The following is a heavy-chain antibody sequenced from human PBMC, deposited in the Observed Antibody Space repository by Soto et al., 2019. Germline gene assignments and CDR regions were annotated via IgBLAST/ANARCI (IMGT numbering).Heavy chain of an antibody. CDR1: WESISTVDYL. CDR2: IYKSATT. Sequence: SETLSLPCSGSWESISTVDYLWAWVSKPPGQALEYIGYIYKSATTYYNPSFESRVAISLDTSKSQCSLYVTSLTAADTAVYFCARGRYCLTGRCFPNWFDSWGQGSLGAVSS. CDR3: ARGRYCLTGRCFPNWFDS. D-gene: IGHD2-15*01. J-gene: IGHJ5*01. V-gene: IGHV4-30-4*01.